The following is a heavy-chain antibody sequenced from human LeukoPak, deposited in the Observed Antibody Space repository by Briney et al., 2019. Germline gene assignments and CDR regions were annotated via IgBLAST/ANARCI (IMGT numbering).Heavy chain of an antibody. CDR2: INHSGST. CDR1: GGSFSGYY. CDR3: ARGYFVAVVGTIGY. D-gene: IGHD6-19*01. J-gene: IGHJ4*02. Sequence: SETLSLTCAVYGGSFSGYYWSWIRQPPGKGLEWIGDINHSGSTNYNPSLKCRVTISVDTSKNQFSLKLSSVTAADTAVYYCARGYFVAVVGTIGYWGQGTLVTVSS. V-gene: IGHV4-34*01.